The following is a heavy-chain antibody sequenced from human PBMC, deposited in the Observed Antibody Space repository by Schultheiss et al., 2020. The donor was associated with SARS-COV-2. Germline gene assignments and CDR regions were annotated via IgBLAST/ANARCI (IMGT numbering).Heavy chain of an antibody. J-gene: IGHJ6*03. CDR3: ARDRTPAPDYYMDV. CDR2: INHSGST. Sequence: SETLSLTCAVYGGSFSGYYWSWIRQPPGKGLEWIGEINHSGSTNYNPSLKSRVTISVDTSKNQFSLKLSSVTAADTAVYYCARDRTPAPDYYMDVWGKGTTVTVSS. D-gene: IGHD1-1*01. V-gene: IGHV4-34*01. CDR1: GGSFSGYY.